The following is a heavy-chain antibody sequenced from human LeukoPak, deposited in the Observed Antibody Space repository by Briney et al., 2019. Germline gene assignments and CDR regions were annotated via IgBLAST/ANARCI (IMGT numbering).Heavy chain of an antibody. CDR1: GGSVNSGSYY. J-gene: IGHJ4*02. CDR2: IYYSGST. D-gene: IGHD2-2*01. V-gene: IGHV4-61*01. CDR3: ARYQLLSPYYFDF. Sequence: SSETLSLTCTVSGGSVNSGSYYWSWIRQPPGKGLEWIGYIYYSGSTNYNPSLKSRVTILVDTSKNQFSLKLSSVTAADTAVYYCARYQLLSPYYFDFWGQGTLVTVSS.